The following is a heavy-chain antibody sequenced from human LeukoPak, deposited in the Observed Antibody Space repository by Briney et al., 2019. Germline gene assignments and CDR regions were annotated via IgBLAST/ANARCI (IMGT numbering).Heavy chain of an antibody. V-gene: IGHV4-34*01. D-gene: IGHD3/OR15-3a*01. J-gene: IGHJ5*02. CDR1: GGSFSGYY. CDR2: INHSGST. Sequence: SETLSLTCAVYGGSFSGYYWSWIRQPPGKGLEWIGEINHSGSTNYNPSLKSRVTISVDTSKNQFSLKLSSVTAADTAVYYCARGESGTVSGHWFDPWGQGTLVTVSS. CDR3: ARGESGTVSGHWFDP.